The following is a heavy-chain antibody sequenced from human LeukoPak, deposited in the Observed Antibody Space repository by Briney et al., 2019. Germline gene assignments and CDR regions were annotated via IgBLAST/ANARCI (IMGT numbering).Heavy chain of an antibody. V-gene: IGHV4-34*01. Sequence: SETLSLTCAVYGGSFSGYYWSWIRQPPGKGLEWIGEINHSGSTNYNPSLKSLVTISVDTSKNQFSLKLSSVTAADTAVYYCASDRIEVDAFDIWGQGTMVTVSS. CDR1: GGSFSGYY. CDR3: ASDRIEVDAFDI. CDR2: INHSGST. J-gene: IGHJ3*02. D-gene: IGHD2-15*01.